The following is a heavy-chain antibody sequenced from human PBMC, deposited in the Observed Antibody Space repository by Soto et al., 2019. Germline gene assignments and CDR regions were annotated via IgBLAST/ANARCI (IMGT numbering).Heavy chain of an antibody. Sequence: GASVKVSCKASGYTFTGYYMHWVRQAPGQGLEWIGWINPNSGGTNYAQKFQGWVTMTRDTSISTAYMELSRLRSDDTAVYYCARVFSGPALSYYGMEVWGQGTTVTVPS. V-gene: IGHV1-2*04. CDR2: INPNSGGT. CDR1: GYTFTGYY. J-gene: IGHJ6*01. CDR3: ARVFSGPALSYYGMEV. D-gene: IGHD5-12*01.